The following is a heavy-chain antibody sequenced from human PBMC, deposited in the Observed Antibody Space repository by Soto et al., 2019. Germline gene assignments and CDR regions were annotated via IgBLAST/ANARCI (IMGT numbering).Heavy chain of an antibody. D-gene: IGHD3-10*01. CDR2: INSDGSST. Sequence: EVQLVESGGGLVQPGGSLRLSCAASGFTFSSYWMHWVRQAPGKGLVWVSRINSDGSSTRYADSVKGRFTISRDNAKNTLYLQMSCLRAEDTAVYYCARDTARIAWFYGEDWFDPWGQGTLVTVSS. CDR1: GFTFSSYW. CDR3: ARDTARIAWFYGEDWFDP. J-gene: IGHJ5*02. V-gene: IGHV3-74*01.